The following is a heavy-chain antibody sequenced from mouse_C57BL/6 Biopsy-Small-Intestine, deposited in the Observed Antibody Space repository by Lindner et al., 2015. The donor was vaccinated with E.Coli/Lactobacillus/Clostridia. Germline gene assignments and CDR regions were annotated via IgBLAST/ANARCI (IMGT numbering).Heavy chain of an antibody. D-gene: IGHD3-1*01. Sequence: SVKVSCKASGGTSSNYAISWVRQAPGQGPEWMGRVIPILGLTNYAQRFQGRVTITADKSTNTAYMELTNLRSEDTAVYYCAKISGTDLHFDYWGQGTLVSVSS. CDR2: VIPILGLT. CDR1: GGTSSNYA. J-gene: IGHJ4*01. V-gene: IGHV1-54*02. CDR3: AKISGTDLHFDY.